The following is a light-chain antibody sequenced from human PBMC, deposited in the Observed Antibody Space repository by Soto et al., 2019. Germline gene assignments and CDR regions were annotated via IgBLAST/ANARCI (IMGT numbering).Light chain of an antibody. CDR3: SSYAGSNNLL. CDR1: SSDVGDYNY. V-gene: IGLV2-8*01. Sequence: QSVLTQPPSASGSPGQSVTIFCTGTSSDVGDYNYVSWYQQHPGKAPKLMIYEVIKRPSGVPDRFYGSKSGNTASLTVSGLQAEDEADYYCSSYAGSNNLLFGGGTKVTVL. J-gene: IGLJ2*01. CDR2: EVI.